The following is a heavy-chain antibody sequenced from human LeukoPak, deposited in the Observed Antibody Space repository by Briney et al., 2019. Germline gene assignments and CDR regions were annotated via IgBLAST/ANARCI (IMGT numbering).Heavy chain of an antibody. CDR2: IRFDGSRV. CDR1: GLNFDTHD. D-gene: IGHD3-16*01. J-gene: IGHJ4*02. V-gene: IGHV3-33*01. Sequence: PGRSLRLSCAASGLNFDTHDMHRVRQAPGKGLEWVAGIRFDGSRVFYIDSVKGRFTVSRDNSKTTLFLQMSSLRVQDTAVYFCARGWGINFPYLDYWGQGTLVTVSS. CDR3: ARGWGINFPYLDY.